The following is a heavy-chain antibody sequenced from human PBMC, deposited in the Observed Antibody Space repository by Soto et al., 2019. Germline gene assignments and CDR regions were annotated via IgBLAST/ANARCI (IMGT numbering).Heavy chain of an antibody. V-gene: IGHV4-31*02. D-gene: IGHD5-12*01. CDR1: GGSISSGGYY. CDR2: IYYSGST. J-gene: IGHJ4*03. CDR3: ARDAGQRYSGYYFDP. Sequence: SETLSLTCTVSGGSISSGGYYWSWIRQRPGKGLEWIGYIYYSGSTYYNPSLKSRVTISVDTSKNQFSLKLSSVTAADTAVYYCARDAGQRYSGYYFDPWGQGTMVTVSS.